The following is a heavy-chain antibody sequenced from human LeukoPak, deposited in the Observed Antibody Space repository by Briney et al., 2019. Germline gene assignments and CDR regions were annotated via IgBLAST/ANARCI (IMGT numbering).Heavy chain of an antibody. CDR2: ISGSGGST. CDR3: VVWLEGVCY. CDR1: GFTFSSYA. D-gene: IGHD3/OR15-3a*01. V-gene: IGHV3-23*01. Sequence: PGGSLRLSCAASGFTFSSYAMSWVRQAPGKGLEWVSAISGSGGSTYYADSVKGRFTISRDNSKNTLYLQMNSLKTEDTAVYYCVVWLEGVCYWGQGTLVTVSS. J-gene: IGHJ4*02.